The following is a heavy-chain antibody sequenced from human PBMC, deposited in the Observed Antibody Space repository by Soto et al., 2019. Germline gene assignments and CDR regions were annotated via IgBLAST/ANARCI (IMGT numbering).Heavy chain of an antibody. CDR3: VRTSLVVAAATREAY. Sequence: EVQLVESGGGLVQPGGSLRLSCAASGFTFSSYWMHWVRQAPGKGQVWVSRINSDGSSTSYADSVKGRFTISRDNAKNTLYLHMNGLRAEDTAVYYCVRTSLVVAAATREAYWGQGTLVTVSS. CDR2: INSDGSST. J-gene: IGHJ4*02. V-gene: IGHV3-74*01. D-gene: IGHD2-15*01. CDR1: GFTFSSYW.